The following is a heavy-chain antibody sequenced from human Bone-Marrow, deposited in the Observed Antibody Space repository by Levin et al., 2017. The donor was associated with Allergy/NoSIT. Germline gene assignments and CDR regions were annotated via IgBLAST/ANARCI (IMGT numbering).Heavy chain of an antibody. D-gene: IGHD6-19*01. CDR2: IKQDGSEK. CDR3: ARTAVAVADHFDY. CDR1: GFTFSSYW. J-gene: IGHJ4*02. V-gene: IGHV3-7*01. Sequence: ASVKVSCAASGFTFSSYWMSWVRQAPGKGLEWVANIKQDGSEKYYVDSVKGRFTISRDNAKNSLYLQMNSLRAEDTAVYYCARTAVAVADHFDYWGQGTLVTVSS.